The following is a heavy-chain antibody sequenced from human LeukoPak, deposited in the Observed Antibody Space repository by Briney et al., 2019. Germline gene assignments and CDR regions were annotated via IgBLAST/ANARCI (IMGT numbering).Heavy chain of an antibody. Sequence: GGSLRLSCAASGFTFSSYAMSWVRQAPGKGLEWVSNISGSGGSTYYADSVKGRFTISRDNSKNTLYLQMDSLRVEDTAVYYCAKDRFARSATRGGFDYWGQGALVTVSS. CDR1: GFTFSSYA. V-gene: IGHV3-23*01. CDR2: ISGSGGST. D-gene: IGHD4-17*01. J-gene: IGHJ4*02. CDR3: AKDRFARSATRGGFDY.